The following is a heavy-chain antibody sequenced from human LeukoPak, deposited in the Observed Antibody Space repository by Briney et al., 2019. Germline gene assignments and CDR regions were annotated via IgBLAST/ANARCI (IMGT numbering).Heavy chain of an antibody. D-gene: IGHD6-6*01. Sequence: SETLSLTCTVSGGSISSYYWSWIRQPPGKGLEWIGYIYYSGSTNYNPSLKSRVTISVDTSKNQFSLKLSSVTAADTAVYYCARDRGSHSSSTYYYYYYMDVWGKGTTVTVSS. CDR3: ARDRGSHSSSTYYYYYYMDV. J-gene: IGHJ6*03. CDR2: IYYSGST. CDR1: GGSISSYY. V-gene: IGHV4-59*01.